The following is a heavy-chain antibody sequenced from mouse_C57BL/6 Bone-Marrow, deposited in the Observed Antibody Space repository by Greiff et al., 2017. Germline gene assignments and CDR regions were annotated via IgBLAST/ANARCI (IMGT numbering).Heavy chain of an antibody. CDR1: GYTFTSYW. J-gene: IGHJ1*03. CDR2: IDPSDSYT. D-gene: IGHD2-1*01. CDR3: AGGNSTYWYFDV. Sequence: VKLQQPGAELVMPGASVKLSCKASGYTFTSYWMHWVKQRPGQGLEWIGEIDPSDSYTNSNQKFKGKSTLTVDKSSSTAYMQLSSLTSEDSAVYYCAGGNSTYWYFDVWGTGTTVTVSS. V-gene: IGHV1-69*01.